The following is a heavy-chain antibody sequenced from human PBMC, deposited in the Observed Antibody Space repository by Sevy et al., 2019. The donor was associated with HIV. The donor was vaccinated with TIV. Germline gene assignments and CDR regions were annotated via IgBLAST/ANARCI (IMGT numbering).Heavy chain of an antibody. CDR2: ISYDGSNK. D-gene: IGHD4-17*01. CDR3: ARDQHDYGGNLRTGWFDP. CDR1: GFTSSSYA. J-gene: IGHJ5*02. Sequence: GGSLRLSCAASGFTSSSYAMHWVRQAPGKGLEWVAVISYDGSNKYYADSVKGRFTISRDNSKNTLYLQMNSLRAEDTAVYYCARDQHDYGGNLRTGWFDPWGQGTLVTVSS. V-gene: IGHV3-30-3*01.